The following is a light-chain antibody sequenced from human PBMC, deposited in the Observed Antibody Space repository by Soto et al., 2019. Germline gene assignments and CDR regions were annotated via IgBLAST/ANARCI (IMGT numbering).Light chain of an antibody. V-gene: IGKV1-9*01. CDR2: AAS. CDR1: QGISSF. CDR3: QQLYIFPLT. J-gene: IGKJ5*01. Sequence: DIHLTQSPSFLSASVGDRVTITCRASQGISSFLAWYQQKPGKAPNLLMYAASTLQSGVPPRFSGGESGTEYTLTISSLQPEDSATYYCQQLYIFPLTFGQGTRLEI.